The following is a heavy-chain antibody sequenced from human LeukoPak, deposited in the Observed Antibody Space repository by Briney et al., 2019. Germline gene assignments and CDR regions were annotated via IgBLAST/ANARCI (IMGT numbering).Heavy chain of an antibody. J-gene: IGHJ6*03. D-gene: IGHD3-10*01. CDR1: GGSISSGSYY. CDR2: IYTSGST. CDR3: ASMVRGVNYYYYMDV. Sequence: SETLSLTCTVSGGSISSGSYYWSWIRQPAGKGLEWIGRIYTSGSTNYNPSLKSRVTMSVDTSKNQFSLKLSSVTAADTAVYYCASMVRGVNYYYYMDVWGKGTTVTVSS. V-gene: IGHV4-61*02.